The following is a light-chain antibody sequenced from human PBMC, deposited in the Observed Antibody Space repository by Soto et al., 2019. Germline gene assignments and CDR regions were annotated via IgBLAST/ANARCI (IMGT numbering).Light chain of an antibody. CDR2: RAS. J-gene: IGKJ1*01. Sequence: DIQMTQSPSTLSASVGDRVTMTCRASQSISQWLAWYQQQSGKAPKLLIYRASELESGGASRCSGSSSGTEFTLTISSLQPDDFATYYCQQYENYPWTFGPGTKVEIK. CDR3: QQYENYPWT. CDR1: QSISQW. V-gene: IGKV1-5*03.